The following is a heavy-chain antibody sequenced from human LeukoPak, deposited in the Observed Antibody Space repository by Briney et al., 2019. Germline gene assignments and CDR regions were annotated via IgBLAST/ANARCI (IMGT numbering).Heavy chain of an antibody. Sequence: QPGGSLRLSCVASGLTLSGYGMNWVRQAPGKGLEWLSYISTTMTTIYYADSVKGRFTVSRDNAKNSLYLQMNSLRAEDTAVYYCATLPLRDEDDYWGQGTLVTVSS. CDR3: ATLPLRDEDDY. V-gene: IGHV3-48*01. CDR2: ISTTMTTI. J-gene: IGHJ4*02. CDR1: GLTLSGYG. D-gene: IGHD2-21*02.